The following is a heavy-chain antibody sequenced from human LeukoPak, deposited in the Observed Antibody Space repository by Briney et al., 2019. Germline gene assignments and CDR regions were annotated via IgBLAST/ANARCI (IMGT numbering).Heavy chain of an antibody. CDR3: AKDRNRWGLTPPFDY. J-gene: IGHJ4*02. D-gene: IGHD1-14*01. CDR2: ISGSGGST. V-gene: IGHV3-23*01. CDR1: GFTFSSYA. Sequence: TGGSLRLSCAASGFTFSSYAMSWVRQAPGKGLEWVSAISGSGGSTYYADSVKGRFTISRDNSKNTLYLQMNSLRAEDTAVYYCAKDRNRWGLTPPFDYWGQGTLVTVSS.